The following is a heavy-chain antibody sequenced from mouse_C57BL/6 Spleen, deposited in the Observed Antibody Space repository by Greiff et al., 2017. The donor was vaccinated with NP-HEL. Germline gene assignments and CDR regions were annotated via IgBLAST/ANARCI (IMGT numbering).Heavy chain of an antibody. Sequence: QVQLQQSGPGLVQPSQSLSITCTVSGFSLTSYGVHWVRQSPGKGLEWLGVIWSGGSTNYNAAFISRLSISKDNTKSPVYFNMNSLQAADTTIYYCASPITTVPYYALDYWGNGTSVTVSS. CDR2: IWSGGST. J-gene: IGHJ4*01. D-gene: IGHD1-1*01. V-gene: IGHV2-2*01. CDR1: GFSLTSYG. CDR3: ASPITTVPYYALDY.